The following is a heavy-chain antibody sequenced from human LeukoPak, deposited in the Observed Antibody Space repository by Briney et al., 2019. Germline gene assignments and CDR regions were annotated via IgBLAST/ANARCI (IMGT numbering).Heavy chain of an antibody. CDR2: IYYSGST. CDR3: AREGNDGGYDHYYYYMDV. V-gene: IGHV4-59*01. J-gene: IGHJ6*03. D-gene: IGHD5-12*01. CDR1: GGSISSYY. Sequence: SETLSLTCTVSGGSISSYYWSWIRQPPGKGLEWIGYIYYSGSTNYNPSLKSRVTISVDTSKNQFSLKLSSVTAADTAVYYCAREGNDGGYDHYYYYMDVWGKGTTVTISS.